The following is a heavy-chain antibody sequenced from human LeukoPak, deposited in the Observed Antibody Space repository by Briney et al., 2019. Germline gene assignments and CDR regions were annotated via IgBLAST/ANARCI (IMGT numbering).Heavy chain of an antibody. V-gene: IGHV3-72*01. CDR2: TRNKANSYTT. J-gene: IGHJ3*02. Sequence: PGGSLSLSCGASGFTFSDHYMDWVRQSPGKGLEWVGRTRNKANSYTTEYAASVKGRFIISRDDSKSSLYLQMNSLKTEDTAVYYCAIQSRTCRGDSCYQLDAFDIWGHGTMVTVSS. CDR3: AIQSRTCRGDSCYQLDAFDI. CDR1: GFTFSDHY. D-gene: IGHD2-15*01.